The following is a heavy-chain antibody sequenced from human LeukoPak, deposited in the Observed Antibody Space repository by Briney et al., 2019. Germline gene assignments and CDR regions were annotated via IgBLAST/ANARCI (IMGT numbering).Heavy chain of an antibody. Sequence: GGSLRLSCAASGFTFSSYGMHWVRQAPGKGLEWVTVIWYDGSYTYYAESVKGRFTISRDNSRNTLYLQMSSLRAEDTAVYYCAKPTSGDGSFLIDYWGQGTLVTVSS. V-gene: IGHV3-33*06. J-gene: IGHJ4*02. D-gene: IGHD1-26*01. CDR3: AKPTSGDGSFLIDY. CDR2: IWYDGSYT. CDR1: GFTFSSYG.